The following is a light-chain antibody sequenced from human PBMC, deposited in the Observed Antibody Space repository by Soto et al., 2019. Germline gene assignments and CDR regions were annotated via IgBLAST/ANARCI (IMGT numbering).Light chain of an antibody. J-gene: IGLJ3*02. CDR3: CSYAGDSTWV. CDR2: EAT. CDR1: TSDVGSYIF. Sequence: HSALTQPASVSGPPGQSITISCTGSTSDVGSYIFVSWYQQHPGKAPKLMIYEATKRPSGVSNRFSGSQSGNTASLTISGLQAEDEGDYHCCSYAGDSTWVFGGGTKLTVL. V-gene: IGLV2-23*01.